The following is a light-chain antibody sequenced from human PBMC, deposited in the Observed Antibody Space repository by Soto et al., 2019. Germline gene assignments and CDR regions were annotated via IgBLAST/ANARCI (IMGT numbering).Light chain of an antibody. CDR1: QTISYY. CDR3: QQRSNWLT. Sequence: EIVLTQSPATLSLSPGERATLSCRASQTISYYLAWYQQKPGQAPRLLIYDASNRATGIPARFSGSGSGTDFTLTISSLEPEDFAVYYCQQRSNWLTLGGGTKVEIK. CDR2: DAS. V-gene: IGKV3-11*01. J-gene: IGKJ4*01.